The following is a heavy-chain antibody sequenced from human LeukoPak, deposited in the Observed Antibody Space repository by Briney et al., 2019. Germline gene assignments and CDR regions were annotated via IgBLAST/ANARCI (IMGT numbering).Heavy chain of an antibody. CDR3: AKGSCSGGSCFWFDP. J-gene: IGHJ5*02. CDR2: ISGSGGST. Sequence: GGSLRLSCAASGFTFSSYAMSWVRQAPGKGLEWVSVISGSGGSTYYADSVKGRSTIFRDNSKNTLYLQMNSLRAEDTAVYYCAKGSCSGGSCFWFDPWGQGTLVTVSS. V-gene: IGHV3-23*01. D-gene: IGHD2-15*01. CDR1: GFTFSSYA.